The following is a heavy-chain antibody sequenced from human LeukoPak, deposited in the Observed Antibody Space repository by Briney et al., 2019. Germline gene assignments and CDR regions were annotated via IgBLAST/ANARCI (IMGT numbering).Heavy chain of an antibody. CDR1: GFTFSDYY. J-gene: IGHJ6*02. Sequence: PGGSLRLSCAASGFTFSDYYMTWIRQAPGKGLEWVSSISGTGGRTYSADSVKGRFTISRDNSKNTLYLQMKNLRVEHTAVYYCAKGLHGGVGYGVDVWGQGTTVSVSS. CDR3: AKGLHGGVGYGVDV. V-gene: IGHV3-23*01. D-gene: IGHD3-16*01. CDR2: ISGTGGRT.